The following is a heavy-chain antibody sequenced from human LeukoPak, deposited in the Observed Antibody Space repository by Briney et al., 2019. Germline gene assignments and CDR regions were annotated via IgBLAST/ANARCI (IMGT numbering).Heavy chain of an antibody. D-gene: IGHD6-13*01. CDR3: ARVWSSSRPFSRDY. CDR2: INHSGSI. Sequence: SETLSLTRAVFGGSFSGYYWSWIRQPPGKGLEWIGEINHSGSINYNPSLKSRVTISVDTSKNQFSLKLSSVTAADTAVYYCARVWSSSRPFSRDYWGQGTLVTVSS. J-gene: IGHJ4*02. CDR1: GGSFSGYY. V-gene: IGHV4-34*01.